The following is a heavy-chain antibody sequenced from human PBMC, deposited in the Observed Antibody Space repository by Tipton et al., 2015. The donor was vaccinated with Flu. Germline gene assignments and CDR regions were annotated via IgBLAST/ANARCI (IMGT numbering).Heavy chain of an antibody. CDR3: ARLGGGGPWGDY. Sequence: TCKASGYTFTGHFIHWVRQAPGQGLECMGWINPNTGVTNYAQNLQGRVTMTRDTSITTAYMELSWLTSDDTAVYYCARLGGGGPWGDYWGQGTLVTVSS. CDR1: GYTFTGHF. CDR2: INPNTGVT. V-gene: IGHV1-2*02. D-gene: IGHD3-16*01. J-gene: IGHJ4*02.